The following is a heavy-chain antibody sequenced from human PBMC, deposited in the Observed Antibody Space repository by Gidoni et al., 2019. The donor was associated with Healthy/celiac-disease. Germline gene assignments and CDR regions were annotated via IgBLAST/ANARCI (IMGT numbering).Heavy chain of an antibody. D-gene: IGHD3-22*01. V-gene: IGHV3-21*01. J-gene: IGHJ6*02. CDR2: ISSSSSYI. Sequence: EVQLVESGGGLVKPGGSLRLSCAASGFTFSSYSMNWVRQAPGKGLEWVSSISSSSSYIYYADSVKGRFTISRDNAKNSLYLQMNSLRAEDTAVYYCARVFNDSSGYYFAYYYYYGMDVWGQGTTVTVSS. CDR3: ARVFNDSSGYYFAYYYYYGMDV. CDR1: GFTFSSYS.